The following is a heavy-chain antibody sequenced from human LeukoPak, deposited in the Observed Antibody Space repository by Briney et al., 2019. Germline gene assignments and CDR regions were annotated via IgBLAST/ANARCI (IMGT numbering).Heavy chain of an antibody. Sequence: GESPKISCKGSGLNFANYWIVWVRQMPGKGLEWMGMIYPGDSDARYSPSVQGQVTISADKSISTAYLQWSSLRASDTAIYYCARRNWNDSENFYYGLDVWGQGTTVTVSS. CDR2: IYPGDSDA. CDR1: GLNFANYW. CDR3: ARRNWNDSENFYYGLDV. J-gene: IGHJ6*02. D-gene: IGHD1-1*01. V-gene: IGHV5-51*01.